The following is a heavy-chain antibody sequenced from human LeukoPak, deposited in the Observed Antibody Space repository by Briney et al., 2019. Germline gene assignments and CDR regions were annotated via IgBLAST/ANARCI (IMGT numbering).Heavy chain of an antibody. D-gene: IGHD3-22*01. J-gene: IGHJ4*02. Sequence: SRTLSLTCTVSGGSISSYYWSWIRQPPGKGLEWIGYIYYSGSTNYNPSLKSRVTISVDTSKNQFSLKLSSVTAADTAVYYCASGVPDYDSSGYYLYYWGQGTLVTVSS. CDR2: IYYSGST. V-gene: IGHV4-59*08. CDR3: ASGVPDYDSSGYYLYY. CDR1: GGSISSYY.